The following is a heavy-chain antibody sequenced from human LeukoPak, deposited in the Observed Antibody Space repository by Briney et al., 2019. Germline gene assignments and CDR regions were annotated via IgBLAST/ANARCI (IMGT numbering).Heavy chain of an antibody. Sequence: PSETLSLTCAVYGGSFTGYYWSWIRQPPGKGLEWIGEINHSGSTNYNPSLKSRVTISVDTSKNQFSLKLSSVTAADTAVYYCARESAGMTWYYYYYMDVWGKGTTVTVSS. J-gene: IGHJ6*03. CDR1: GGSFTGYY. V-gene: IGHV4-34*01. CDR2: INHSGST. CDR3: ARESAGMTWYYYYYMDV.